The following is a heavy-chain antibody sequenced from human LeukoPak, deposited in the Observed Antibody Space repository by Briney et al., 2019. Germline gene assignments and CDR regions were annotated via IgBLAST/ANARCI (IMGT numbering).Heavy chain of an antibody. V-gene: IGHV1-2*06. CDR1: GYTLTELS. J-gene: IGHJ3*02. CDR3: AREMTTVTHDAFDI. Sequence: GASVKVSCKVSGYTLTELSMHWVRQAPGQGLEWMGRINPNSGGTNYAQKFQGRVTMTRDTSISTAYMELSRLRSDDTAVYYCAREMTTVTHDAFDIWGQGTMVTVSS. D-gene: IGHD4-17*01. CDR2: INPNSGGT.